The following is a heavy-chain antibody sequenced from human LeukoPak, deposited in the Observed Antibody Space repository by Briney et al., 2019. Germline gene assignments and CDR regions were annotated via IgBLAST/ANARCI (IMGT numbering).Heavy chain of an antibody. CDR1: GYTCTSYG. J-gene: IGHJ4*02. Sequence: GASVKVSCKASGYTCTSYGITWVRQAPGQGLEWMGWISAHNDNTKYAQKLQGRVTMTTETSTNTAYMELRSLTSDDTAVYYCAGDGPRYCSGGICYSDHWGQGTLVTVSS. CDR3: AGDGPRYCSGGICYSDH. CDR2: ISAHNDNT. V-gene: IGHV1-18*01. D-gene: IGHD2-15*01.